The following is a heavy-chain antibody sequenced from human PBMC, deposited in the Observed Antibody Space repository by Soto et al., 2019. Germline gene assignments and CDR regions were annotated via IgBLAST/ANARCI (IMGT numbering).Heavy chain of an antibody. Sequence: QITLKESGPPLVKPTQTLTLTCTFSGFSLTTSGVGVAWIRQPPGKALEWLALIYWDDDERYSPSLRSRLTITKDTSKNQVVLTMTNMDPLDTATYYCAHGEYSNYLDYWGQGTLVTVSS. CDR3: AHGEYSNYLDY. D-gene: IGHD6-6*01. J-gene: IGHJ4*02. V-gene: IGHV2-5*02. CDR2: IYWDDDE. CDR1: GFSLTTSGVG.